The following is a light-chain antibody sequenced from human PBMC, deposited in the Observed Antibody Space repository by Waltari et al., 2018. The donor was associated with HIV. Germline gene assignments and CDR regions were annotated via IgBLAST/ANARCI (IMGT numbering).Light chain of an antibody. J-gene: IGKJ3*01. CDR3: QQTYSLPLT. CDR1: QSITSY. V-gene: IGKV1-39*01. Sequence: DIQMTQSPSSLSASVGDRVTITGRASQSITSYLTWYQQKPGKAPNLLIYATSSLQSAVPSRFSGSGYGTDFTLTISSLQPEDSATYYCQQTYSLPLTFGPGTKLDFK. CDR2: ATS.